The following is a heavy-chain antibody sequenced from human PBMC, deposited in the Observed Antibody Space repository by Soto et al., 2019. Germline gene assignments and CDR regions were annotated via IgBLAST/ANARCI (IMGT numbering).Heavy chain of an antibody. CDR3: ARDRWSGYYSEWFDP. J-gene: IGHJ5*02. CDR2: IIPIFGTA. V-gene: IGHV1-69*06. D-gene: IGHD3-3*01. CDR1: GGTFSSYA. Sequence: ASVKVSCKASGGTFSSYAISWVRQAPGQGLEWMGGIIPIFGTANYAQKFQGRVTITADRSTSTAYMELSSLRSEDTAVYYCARDRWSGYYSEWFDPWGQGTLVTVSS.